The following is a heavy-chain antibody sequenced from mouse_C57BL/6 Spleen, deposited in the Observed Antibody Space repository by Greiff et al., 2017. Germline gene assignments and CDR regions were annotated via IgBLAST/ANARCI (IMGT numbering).Heavy chain of an antibody. CDR3: ASLWYYAMDY. Sequence: EVQLQQSGPELVKPGASVKISCKASGYTFTDYYMNWVKQSHGKSLEWIGDINPNNGGTSYNQKFKGKATLTVDKSSSTAYMELRSLTSEDSAVYYYASLWYYAMDYWGQGTSVTVSS. J-gene: IGHJ4*01. D-gene: IGHD1-1*02. V-gene: IGHV1-26*01. CDR2: INPNNGGT. CDR1: GYTFTDYY.